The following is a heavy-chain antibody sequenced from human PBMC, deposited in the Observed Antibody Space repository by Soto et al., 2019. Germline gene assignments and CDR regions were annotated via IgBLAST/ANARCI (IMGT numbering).Heavy chain of an antibody. V-gene: IGHV1-3*01. CDR3: ARGSGYCSGGSCYPDAFDI. J-gene: IGHJ3*02. Sequence: ASVKGACKTSGYTYTIYARRWGRQDTRQRLEWMGWINAGNGNTKYSQKFQGRVTITRDTSASTAYMELSSLRSEDTAVYYCARGSGYCSGGSCYPDAFDIWGQGTMVTVSS. CDR1: GYTYTIYA. D-gene: IGHD2-15*01. CDR2: INAGNGNT.